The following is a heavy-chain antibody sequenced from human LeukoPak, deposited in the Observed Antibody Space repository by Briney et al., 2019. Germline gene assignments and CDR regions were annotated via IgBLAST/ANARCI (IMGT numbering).Heavy chain of an antibody. V-gene: IGHV3-49*04. CDR2: IRSKAYGGTT. D-gene: IGHD2-2*01. CDR1: GFTFGDYA. J-gene: IGHJ4*02. Sequence: GGSLRLPCTASGFTFGDYAMSWVRQAPGKGLEWVGFIRSKAYGGTTEYAASVKGRFTISRDDSKSIAYLQMNSLKTEDTAVYYCTRDFVVVPAAIDLFDYWGQGTLVTVSS. CDR3: TRDFVVVPAAIDLFDY.